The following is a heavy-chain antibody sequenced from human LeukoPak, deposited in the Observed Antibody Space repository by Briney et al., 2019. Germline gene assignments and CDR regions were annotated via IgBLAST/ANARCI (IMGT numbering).Heavy chain of an antibody. J-gene: IGHJ4*02. CDR2: INNDGSTT. CDR3: ARDSGYCSSTGCYVHYFDY. CDR1: GFTFSSYW. D-gene: IGHD2-2*01. Sequence: YPGGSLRLSCAASGFTFSSYWMHWVRQAPGKGLMWVSRINNDGSTTNYADSVKGRFTISRDNAKSTLHLQMNSLRAEDTAVYYCARDSGYCSSTGCYVHYFDYWGQGTLVTVSS. V-gene: IGHV3-74*01.